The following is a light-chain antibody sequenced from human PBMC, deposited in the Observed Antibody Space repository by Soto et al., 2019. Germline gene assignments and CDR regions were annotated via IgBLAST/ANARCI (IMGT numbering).Light chain of an antibody. Sequence: QSALTQPASVSGAPGQTITMSCTGTSSDVGSYYFVSWYQQHPGKAPKLLIYDVSNRPSGVSARFSGSKSDNTASLTITGLQAADEADYFCSSYSSSTVRFVFGSGTKLTVL. V-gene: IGLV2-14*01. CDR3: SSYSSSTVRFV. CDR1: SSDVGSYYF. J-gene: IGLJ1*01. CDR2: DVS.